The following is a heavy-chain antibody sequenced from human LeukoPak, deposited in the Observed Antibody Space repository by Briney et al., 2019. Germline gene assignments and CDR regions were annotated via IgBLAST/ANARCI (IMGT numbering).Heavy chain of an antibody. CDR1: GFTLSSHW. D-gene: IGHD6-13*01. CDR2: INSDGSST. CDR3: ARDGSSWSNWLDP. Sequence: GGSLRLSCAASGFTLSSHWMHWVRQAPGKGPVWVSRINSDGSSTSYADSVKGRFTISRDNAKNTLYLQMNSLRAEDTTVYYCARDGSSWSNWLDPWGQGTLVTVSS. J-gene: IGHJ5*02. V-gene: IGHV3-74*01.